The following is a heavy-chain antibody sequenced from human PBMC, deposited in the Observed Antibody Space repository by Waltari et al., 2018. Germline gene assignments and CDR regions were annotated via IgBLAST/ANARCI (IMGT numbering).Heavy chain of an antibody. CDR1: GYTFTSYY. J-gene: IGHJ4*02. CDR3: ARGGMVRGVFYYFDY. CDR2: INPSGGSP. V-gene: IGHV1-46*01. D-gene: IGHD3-10*01. Sequence: QVQLVQSGAEVKKPGASVKVSCKASGYTFTSYYMHWVRQAPGQGLEWMGIINPSGGSPSYAQKFQVRVTMTRDTSTSTVYMELSSLRSEDTAVYYCARGGMVRGVFYYFDYWGQGTLVTVSS.